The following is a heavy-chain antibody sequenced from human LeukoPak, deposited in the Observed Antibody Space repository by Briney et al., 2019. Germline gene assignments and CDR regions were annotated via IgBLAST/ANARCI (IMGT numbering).Heavy chain of an antibody. CDR3: ARDRTYSSSPLSHDAFDI. CDR1: GYTFTGYY. J-gene: IGHJ3*02. V-gene: IGHV1-2*02. CDR2: INPNSGGT. Sequence: GASVKVSCKASGYTFTGYYMHWVRQAPGQGLEWMGWINPNSGGTNYAQKFQGRVTMTRDTSINTAYMELSRLRSDDTAVYYCARDRTYSSSPLSHDAFDIWGQGTMVTVSS. D-gene: IGHD6-6*01.